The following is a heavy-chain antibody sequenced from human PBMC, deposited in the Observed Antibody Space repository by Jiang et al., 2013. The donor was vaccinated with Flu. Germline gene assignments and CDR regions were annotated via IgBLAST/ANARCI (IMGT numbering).Heavy chain of an antibody. V-gene: IGHV4-59*01. CDR1: GGSISSYY. Sequence: PGLVKPSETLSLTCTVSGGSISSYYWSWIRQPPGKGLEWIGYIYYSGSTNYNPSLKSRVTISVDTSKNQFSLKLSSVTAADTAVYYCAREERGSGWQPIDYWGQGTLVTVSS. D-gene: IGHD6-19*01. CDR3: AREERGSGWQPIDY. CDR2: IYYSGST. J-gene: IGHJ4*02.